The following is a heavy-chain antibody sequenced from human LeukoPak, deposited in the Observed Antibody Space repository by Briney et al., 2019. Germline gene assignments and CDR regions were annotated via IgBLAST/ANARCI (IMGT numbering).Heavy chain of an antibody. V-gene: IGHV1-2*02. D-gene: IGHD3-10*01. CDR1: GYTFTSYY. J-gene: IGHJ3*02. CDR2: INPNSGGT. Sequence: ASVKVSCEASGYTFTSYYLHWVRQAPGQGLEWMGWINPNSGGTNYAQKFQGRVTMTRDTSISTAYMELSRLTSDDTAVYYCARDPPIGGADVFDIWGQGTMVTVSS. CDR3: ARDPPIGGADVFDI.